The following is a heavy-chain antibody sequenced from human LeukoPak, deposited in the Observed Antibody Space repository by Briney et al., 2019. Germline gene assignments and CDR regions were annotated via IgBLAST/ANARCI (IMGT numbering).Heavy chain of an antibody. CDR1: GFTFSNYA. CDR2: ISSNGGST. V-gene: IGHV3-64*01. J-gene: IGHJ4*02. CDR3: ARYRCSSTSCFVDY. Sequence: PGGSLGLSCAASGFTFSNYAMYWVRQAPGKGLEYVSAISSNGGSTYYANSVKGRFTISRDNSKNTLYLQMGSLRAEDMAVYYCARYRCSSTSCFVDYWGQGTLVTVSS. D-gene: IGHD2-2*01.